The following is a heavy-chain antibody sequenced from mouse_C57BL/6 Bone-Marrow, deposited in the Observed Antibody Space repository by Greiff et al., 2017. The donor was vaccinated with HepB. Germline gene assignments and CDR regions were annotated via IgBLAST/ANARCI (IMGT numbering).Heavy chain of an antibody. V-gene: IGHV1-15*01. J-gene: IGHJ3*01. Sequence: VKLQESGAELVRPGASVTLSCKASGYTFTDYEMHWVKQTPVHGLEWIGAIDPETGGTAYNQKFKGKAILTADKSSSTAYMELRSLTSEDSAVYYCTSNYSNYPFAYWGQGTLVTVSA. CDR1: GYTFTDYE. CDR2: IDPETGGT. CDR3: TSNYSNYPFAY. D-gene: IGHD2-5*01.